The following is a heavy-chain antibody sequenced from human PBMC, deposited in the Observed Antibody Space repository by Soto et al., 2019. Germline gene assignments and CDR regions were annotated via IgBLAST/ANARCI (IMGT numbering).Heavy chain of an antibody. V-gene: IGHV4-59*01. CDR2: IYYSGST. J-gene: IGHJ4*02. CDR1: GGSISSYY. CDR3: ASLSVAGTNSNYFDY. Sequence: LSLTCTVSGGSISSYYWSWIRQPPGKGLEWIGYIYYSGSTNYNPSLKSRVTISVDTSKNQFSLKLSSVTAADTAVYYCASLSVAGTNSNYFDYWGQGTLVTVSS. D-gene: IGHD6-19*01.